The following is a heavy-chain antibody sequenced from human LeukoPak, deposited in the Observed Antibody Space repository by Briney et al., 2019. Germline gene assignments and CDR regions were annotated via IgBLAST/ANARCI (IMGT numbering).Heavy chain of an antibody. CDR2: IYHSGST. D-gene: IGHD6-13*01. CDR3: ARGRSIAAAANFDY. CDR1: GYSISSGYY. J-gene: IGHJ4*02. V-gene: IGHV4-38-2*02. Sequence: SETLSLTCTVSGYSISSGYYWGWIRQPPGKGLEWIGSIYHSGSTYYNPSLKSRVTISVDTSKNQFSLKLSSVTAADTAVYYCARGRSIAAAANFDYWGQGTLVTVSS.